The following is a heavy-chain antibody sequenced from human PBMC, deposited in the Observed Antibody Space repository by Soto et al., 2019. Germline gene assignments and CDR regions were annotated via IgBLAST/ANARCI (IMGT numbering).Heavy chain of an antibody. V-gene: IGHV3-23*01. CDR3: VKGGWLDY. CDR1: QFTFSAYS. CDR2: ISETGAIP. Sequence: EVKLLVSGGGLIQPGGSLRLSCAASQFTFSAYSMTWVRQAPGKGLEWVSFISETGAIPANADSVKGRFTISRDNSKNTLFLEMNSLRPEDTAIYYCVKGGWLDYWGQGTLVTVSS. J-gene: IGHJ4*02. D-gene: IGHD3-10*01.